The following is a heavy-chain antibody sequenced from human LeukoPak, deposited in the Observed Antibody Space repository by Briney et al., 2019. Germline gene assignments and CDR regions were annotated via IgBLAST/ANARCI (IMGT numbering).Heavy chain of an antibody. CDR1: GGSFSGYY. Sequence: PSETLSLTCAVYGGSFSGYYWSWIRQPPGKGLEWIGYIYYSGSTNYNPSLKSRVTISVDTSKNQFSLKLSSVTAADTAVYYCARVVGGGCSSTSCYRSYYYYYMDVWGKGTTVTVSS. CDR3: ARVVGGGCSSTSCYRSYYYYYMDV. J-gene: IGHJ6*03. D-gene: IGHD2-2*01. V-gene: IGHV4-59*01. CDR2: IYYSGST.